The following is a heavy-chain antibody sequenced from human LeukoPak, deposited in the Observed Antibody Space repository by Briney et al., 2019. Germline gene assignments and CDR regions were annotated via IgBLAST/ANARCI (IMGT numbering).Heavy chain of an antibody. D-gene: IGHD5-12*01. Sequence: GGSLRLSCEASGFTFSSYAMSWVRQAPGKGLEWVSVISGSGDSTYYADSVEGWCTISRDNSKDALYLQMNSLRAEDTAVYYCARVGYSGYDYDYWGQGTLVTVSS. V-gene: IGHV3-23*01. CDR3: ARVGYSGYDYDY. J-gene: IGHJ4*02. CDR1: GFTFSSYA. CDR2: ISGSGDST.